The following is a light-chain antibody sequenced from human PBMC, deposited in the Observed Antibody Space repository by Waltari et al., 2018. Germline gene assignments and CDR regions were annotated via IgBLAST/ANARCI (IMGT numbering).Light chain of an antibody. CDR1: TSDIGSNT. CDR3: SSWHDRLNGWI. J-gene: IGLJ2*01. Sequence: QSVLIQPPSVSGTPGQRVTISCSGGTSDIGSNTVNWYQQLPGTAPKLLFYIDNGGPAGVPARFSGSKSGTSASLTISVLQSEDEADYYCSSWHDRLNGWIFGGGTKLIV. V-gene: IGLV1-44*01. CDR2: IDN.